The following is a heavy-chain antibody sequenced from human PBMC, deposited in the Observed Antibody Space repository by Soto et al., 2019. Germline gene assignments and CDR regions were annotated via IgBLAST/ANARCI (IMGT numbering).Heavy chain of an antibody. CDR2: IYYTGST. J-gene: IGHJ4*01. D-gene: IGHD3-10*01. Sequence: QLQLQESGPGLVQPSQTLSLTCTVSGGSISSGGYYWSWIRQPPGKGLEWIGYIYYTGSTYYNPSLVDRVYTSVDPSKSQFSLKVSCVTAARPAVSYCATLDMVRRVRSFDWWGHGNLVTVS. V-gene: IGHV4-31*03. CDR1: GGSISSGGYY. CDR3: ATLDMVRRVRSFDW.